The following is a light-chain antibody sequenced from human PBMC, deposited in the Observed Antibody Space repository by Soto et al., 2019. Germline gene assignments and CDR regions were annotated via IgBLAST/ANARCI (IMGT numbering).Light chain of an antibody. V-gene: IGLV1-44*01. CDR1: ISNIGSNT. CDR3: AAWDDSLDGRVL. Sequence: QSVLTQPPSASATPGQRVTISCSGSISNIGSNTVNWYQQLPGTAPKLLIYSNNVRPSGVPDRFSGFISGTSASLAISGLQSEDEADYYCAAWDDSLDGRVLFGGGTKFTVL. J-gene: IGLJ2*01. CDR2: SNN.